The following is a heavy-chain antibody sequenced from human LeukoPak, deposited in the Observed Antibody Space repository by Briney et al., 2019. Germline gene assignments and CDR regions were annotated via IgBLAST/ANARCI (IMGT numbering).Heavy chain of an antibody. CDR3: ARDEGGSYDY. V-gene: IGHV3-33*01. CDR2: IWYDGSNK. CDR1: GFTFSSYG. Sequence: GRFLRLSCAASGFTFSSYGVHWVRQAPGKGLEWVAVIWYDGSNKYYADSVKGRFTISRDNSKNTLYLQMNSLRAEDTAVYYCARDEGGSYDYWGQGTLVTVSS. J-gene: IGHJ4*02. D-gene: IGHD1-26*01.